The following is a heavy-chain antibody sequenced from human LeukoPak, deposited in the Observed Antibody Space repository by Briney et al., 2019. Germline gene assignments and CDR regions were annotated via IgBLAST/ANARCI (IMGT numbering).Heavy chain of an antibody. J-gene: IGHJ4*02. D-gene: IGHD7-27*01. CDR2: IIPILGIA. CDR1: GGTFSSYA. Sequence: SVKVSCKASGGTFSSYAISWVRQAPGQGLEWMGRIIPILGIANYAQKFQGRVTITADKSTSTAYMELSSLRSEDTAVYYCARDLTPKERQLGSPAWYYRGQGTLVTVSS. CDR3: ARDLTPKERQLGSPAWYY. V-gene: IGHV1-69*04.